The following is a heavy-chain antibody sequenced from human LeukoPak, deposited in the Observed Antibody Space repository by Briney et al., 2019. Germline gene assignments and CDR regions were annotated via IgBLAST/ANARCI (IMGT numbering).Heavy chain of an antibody. CDR3: ARGEVTTSLSFDY. J-gene: IGHJ4*02. D-gene: IGHD4-17*01. CDR2: IYHSGST. V-gene: IGHV4-30-2*01. Sequence: SETLSLTCAVSGGSISSGGYSWSWLRQPPGKGLEWIGYIYHSGSTYYNPSLKSRVSISVDRSKNQFSLKLTSVTAADTAVYYCARGEVTTSLSFDYWGQGTLVTVSS. CDR1: GGSISSGGYS.